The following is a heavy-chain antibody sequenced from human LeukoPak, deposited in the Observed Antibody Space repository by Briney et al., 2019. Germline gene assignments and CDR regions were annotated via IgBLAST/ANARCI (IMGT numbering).Heavy chain of an antibody. Sequence: SETLSLTCTVSGGSISSYHWSWIRQPPGKGLEWIGYIYYGGSTNYNPSLKSRVTISVDTSKNQFSLKLSSVTAADTAVYYCARDRFYYYGMDVWGKGTTVTVSS. J-gene: IGHJ6*04. CDR3: ARDRFYYYGMDV. CDR1: GGSISSYH. CDR2: IYYGGST. V-gene: IGHV4-59*01.